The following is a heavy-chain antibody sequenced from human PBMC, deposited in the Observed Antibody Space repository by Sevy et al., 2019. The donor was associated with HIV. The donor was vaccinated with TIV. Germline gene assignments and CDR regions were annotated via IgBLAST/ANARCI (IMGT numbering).Heavy chain of an antibody. CDR2: LNGSGGRT. CDR3: AKDTDSGSYLNDAFDI. V-gene: IGHV3-23*01. Sequence: GGSLRLSCAASGFTFSSFAMSWVRQTPGKGLEWVSGLNGSGGRTEYPDSVKGRFTISRDNSKNTLYLQMNSLRAEDTAVYYCAKDTDSGSYLNDAFDIWGQGTMVTVSS. D-gene: IGHD1-26*01. J-gene: IGHJ3*02. CDR1: GFTFSSFA.